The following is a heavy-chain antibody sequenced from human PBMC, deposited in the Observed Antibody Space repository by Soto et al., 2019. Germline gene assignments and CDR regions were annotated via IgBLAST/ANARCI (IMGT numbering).Heavy chain of an antibody. D-gene: IGHD2-15*01. CDR3: GRLQKFINWCFDS. CDR1: SAPITKYY. Sequence: QAQLQESGPGLVKPSETLSLTCTVSSAPITKYYWGWVRQAPGRGLEWIGFTHHSGYTSYSPSLKSRGTMSVDPSKNQVSLKLTSVTAADTAVYYCGRLQKFINWCFDSWGQGVLVTVSS. CDR2: THHSGYT. J-gene: IGHJ4*02. V-gene: IGHV4-4*09.